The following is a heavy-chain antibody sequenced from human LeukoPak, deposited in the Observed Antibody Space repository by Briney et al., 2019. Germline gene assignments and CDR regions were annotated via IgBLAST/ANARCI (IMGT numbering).Heavy chain of an antibody. Sequence: GGSLRLSCVASGFIVGDFEMNWVRQRPGKGLEWVSYISISGSTIYYADSVNGRFTISRDTAKNSLFLQMNSLRAEDTAVYYCGRGGSSGYYYNAFDLWGQGTRVTVSS. V-gene: IGHV3-48*03. CDR3: GRGGSSGYYYNAFDL. J-gene: IGHJ3*01. CDR1: GFIVGDFE. D-gene: IGHD3-22*01. CDR2: ISISGSTI.